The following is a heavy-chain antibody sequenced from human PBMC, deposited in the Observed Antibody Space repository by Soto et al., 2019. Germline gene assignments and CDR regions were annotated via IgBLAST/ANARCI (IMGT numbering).Heavy chain of an antibody. CDR1: GFTFGAYW. J-gene: IGHJ4*02. D-gene: IGHD3-16*01. Sequence: EVQLAESGGTLVQPGGSLRLSCAVSGFTFGAYWMSWVRQSPGKGLEWVAILNYDGSGTYYVDSVRGRFSISRDNIKNLLYLQMNSLRVEDTAVYFCARGGGHNLEYWGQGARVTVS. CDR2: LNYDGSGT. V-gene: IGHV3-7*03. CDR3: ARGGGHNLEY.